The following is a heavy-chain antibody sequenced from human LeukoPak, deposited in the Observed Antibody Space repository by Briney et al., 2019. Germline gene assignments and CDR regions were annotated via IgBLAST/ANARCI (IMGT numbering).Heavy chain of an antibody. J-gene: IGHJ4*02. CDR2: INPSGGST. Sequence: GASVKVSCKASGYTFTSYYMHWVRQAPGQGLEWMGIINPSGGSTSYAQKFQGRVTMTRDTSTSTVYMELSSLRSEDTAVYYCARTPPPTIVGAHYFDYWGQGTLVTVSS. CDR3: ARTPPPTIVGAHYFDY. CDR1: GYTFTSYY. D-gene: IGHD1-26*01. V-gene: IGHV1-46*01.